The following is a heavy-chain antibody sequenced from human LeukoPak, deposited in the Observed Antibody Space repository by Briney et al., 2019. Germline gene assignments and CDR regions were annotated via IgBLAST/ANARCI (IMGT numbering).Heavy chain of an antibody. J-gene: IGHJ3*02. D-gene: IGHD3-3*01. CDR2: IYYSGST. Sequence: SETLSLTCTVSGGSISSSSYYWGWIRQPPGKGLEWIGSIYYSGSTYYNPSLKSRVTISVDTSKNQFSLKLSSVTAADTAVYYCARRPAALDFSSGAFDIWGQGTMVTVSS. V-gene: IGHV4-39*01. CDR3: ARRPAALDFSSGAFDI. CDR1: GGSISSSSYY.